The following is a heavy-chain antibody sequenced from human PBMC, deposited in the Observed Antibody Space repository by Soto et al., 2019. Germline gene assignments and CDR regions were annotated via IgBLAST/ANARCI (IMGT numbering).Heavy chain of an antibody. CDR3: ARGRRGSSWRWFDP. Sequence: SETQSLTCAVYGGSFSGYDWSWLRKPPGKGLEWIGEINHSGSTNYNPSLKSRVSISIDTSKNQFSLKLSSVTAADTAVYYCARGRRGSSWRWFDPWGQGTLVTVSS. V-gene: IGHV4-34*01. CDR1: GGSFSGYD. J-gene: IGHJ5*02. D-gene: IGHD6-13*01. CDR2: INHSGST.